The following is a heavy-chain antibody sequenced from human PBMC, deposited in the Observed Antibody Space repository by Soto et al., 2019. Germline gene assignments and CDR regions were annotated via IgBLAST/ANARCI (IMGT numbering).Heavy chain of an antibody. Sequence: QVQLVQSGAEVKKSGASVKVSCKASGYTTSSDGISWVRQAPGQGLEWMGWISGIDGNTRCAEKVPGRVTLSTDKSTRTADMELRSLRSDDTAVYYGASGASECYYVPLDYWGQGTLVTVSS. CDR2: ISGIDGNT. V-gene: IGHV1-18*01. J-gene: IGHJ4*02. D-gene: IGHD1-26*01. CDR3: ASGASECYYVPLDY. CDR1: GYTTSSDG.